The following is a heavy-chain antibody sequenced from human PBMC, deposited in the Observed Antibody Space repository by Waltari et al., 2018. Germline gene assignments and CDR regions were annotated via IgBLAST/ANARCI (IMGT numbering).Heavy chain of an antibody. J-gene: IGHJ4*02. V-gene: IGHV3-33*01. CDR3: ARDPGQGYFDY. CDR2: IWYDGSNK. Sequence: QVQLVESGGGVVQPGRSLRLSCAASGFTFSSYGMHWVRQAPGKGLEWVAVIWYDGSNKYYADSVKGQFTISRDNSKNTLYLQMNSLRAEDTAVYYCARDPGQGYFDYWGQGTLVTVSS. CDR1: GFTFSSYG.